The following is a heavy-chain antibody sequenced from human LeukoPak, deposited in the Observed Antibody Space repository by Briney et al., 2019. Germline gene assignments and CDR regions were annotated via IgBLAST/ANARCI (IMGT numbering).Heavy chain of an antibody. D-gene: IGHD6-6*01. CDR2: TNHSGST. CDR3: ARAAEQLVGVWAVYHYYYMDV. Sequence: SETLSLTCTVSGGSISSSSYYWGWIRQPPGKGLEWIGETNHSGSTNYNPSLKSRVTISVDTSKNQFSLKLSSVTAADTAVYYCARAAEQLVGVWAVYHYYYMDVWGKGTTVTVSS. J-gene: IGHJ6*03. CDR1: GGSISSSSYY. V-gene: IGHV4-39*07.